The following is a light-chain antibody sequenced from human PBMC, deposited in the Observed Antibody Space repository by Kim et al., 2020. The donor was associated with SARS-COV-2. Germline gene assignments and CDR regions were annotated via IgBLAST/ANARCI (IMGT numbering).Light chain of an antibody. CDR3: YSAADNNLGV. CDR1: VLAKNY. CDR2: KDS. Sequence: SYELTQPSSVSVSPGQTARITCSGDVLAKNYARWFQQKPGQAPVLVIYKDSERPSGITERFSGSSSGTTVTLTISGAQVEDEADYYCYSAADNNLGVFGG. J-gene: IGLJ3*02. V-gene: IGLV3-27*01.